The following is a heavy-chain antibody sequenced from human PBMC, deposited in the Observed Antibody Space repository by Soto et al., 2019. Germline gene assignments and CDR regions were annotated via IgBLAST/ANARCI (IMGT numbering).Heavy chain of an antibody. CDR3: AKDMAVRPNYGMDV. CDR1: GFTFDDYA. V-gene: IGHV3-9*01. D-gene: IGHD3-10*01. J-gene: IGHJ6*02. Sequence: EVQLVESGGGLVQPGRSLRLSCAASGFTFDDYAMHWVRQAPGKGLEWVSGISWYSGSIGYADSVKGRFTISRDNAKNSLYLQMNSMRAEDKALYYCAKDMAVRPNYGMDVWGQGTTVTVSS. CDR2: ISWYSGSI.